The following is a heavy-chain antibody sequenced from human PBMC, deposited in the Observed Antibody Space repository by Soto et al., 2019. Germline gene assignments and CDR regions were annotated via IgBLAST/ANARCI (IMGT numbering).Heavy chain of an antibody. CDR3: AREDHSRASFDF. CDR2: MLFDGSNK. Sequence: QVQLVESGGGVVQPGRSLRLSCAASGCTFSSYGMHWVRQAPGKGLEWVAMMLFDGSNKNYADSVKGRFILSRDNSKDTLYLQMNSLRTEDTAVYYCAREDHSRASFDFWGQGTLVTVSS. J-gene: IGHJ4*02. CDR1: GCTFSSYG. D-gene: IGHD6-13*01. V-gene: IGHV3-30*03.